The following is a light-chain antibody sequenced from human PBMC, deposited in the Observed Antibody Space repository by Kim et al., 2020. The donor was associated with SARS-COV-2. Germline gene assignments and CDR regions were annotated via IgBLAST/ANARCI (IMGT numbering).Light chain of an antibody. J-gene: IGLJ1*01. V-gene: IGLV2-11*01. Sequence: PGQSVTISCTATSGDVGDYEYVSWYQHHPGKAPKLIIYGVDKRPSGVPDRFSGSKSGNTASLTISGLRAEDEADYYCCSHAGTFYVFGAGTKVTVL. CDR3: CSHAGTFYV. CDR2: GVD. CDR1: SGDVGDYEY.